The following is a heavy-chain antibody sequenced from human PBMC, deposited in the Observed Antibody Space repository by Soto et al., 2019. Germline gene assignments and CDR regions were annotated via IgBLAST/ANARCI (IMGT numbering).Heavy chain of an antibody. CDR1: GYNFGGYW. Sequence: PGESLKISCKASGYNFGGYWNGWGRQMPGKGLEWMGIIFPGDSDTRYSPSFQGQVTISADKSISTVYLQWRSLKASDTAIYFCARGAVTGTSLFDYWGLGTLVTVSS. CDR3: ARGAVTGTSLFDY. CDR2: IFPGDSDT. V-gene: IGHV5-51*01. J-gene: IGHJ4*02. D-gene: IGHD6-19*01.